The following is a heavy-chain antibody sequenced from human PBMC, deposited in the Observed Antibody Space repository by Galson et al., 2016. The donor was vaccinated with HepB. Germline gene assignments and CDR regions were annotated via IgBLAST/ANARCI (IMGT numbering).Heavy chain of an antibody. CDR2: INPSGGNT. D-gene: IGHD6-6*01. V-gene: IGHV1-46*01. J-gene: IGHJ5*02. Sequence: SVKVSCKASEYTFSDHYIHWVRQAPGQGLEWIGMINPSGGNTSSAPRFQGRVTMTRDTSASTVNIELSSLTSDDTAVYFCAARLVRREQKLTDRWGQGTLVTVSS. CDR3: AARLVRREQKLTDR. CDR1: EYTFSDHY.